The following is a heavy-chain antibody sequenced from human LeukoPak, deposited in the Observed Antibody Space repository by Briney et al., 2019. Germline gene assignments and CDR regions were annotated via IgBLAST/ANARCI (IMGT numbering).Heavy chain of an antibody. J-gene: IGHJ6*03. V-gene: IGHV4-34*01. CDR1: GYSISSGYY. Sequence: SSETLSLTCAVSGYSISSGYYWSWIRQPPGKGLEWIGEINHSGSTNYNPSLKSRVTISVDTSKNQFSLKLSSVTAADTAVYYCARGNRGTTPVLGYYYYMDVWGKGTTVTVSS. CDR3: ARGNRGTTPVLGYYYYMDV. D-gene: IGHD1-7*01. CDR2: INHSGST.